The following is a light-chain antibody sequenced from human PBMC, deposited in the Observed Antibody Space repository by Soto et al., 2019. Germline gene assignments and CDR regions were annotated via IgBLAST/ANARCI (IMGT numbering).Light chain of an antibody. V-gene: IGKV1-33*01. CDR3: QQYDNLSLT. CDR2: DAS. Sequence: DIQMTQSPSSLSASVGDRVTISCLASQDISNYLNWYQQKQGKAPKLXIYDASNLETGVPSMFSGSGAGTDCTCTISSLQPEDIETDYCQQYDNLSLTFGGGTKVDIK. J-gene: IGKJ4*01. CDR1: QDISNY.